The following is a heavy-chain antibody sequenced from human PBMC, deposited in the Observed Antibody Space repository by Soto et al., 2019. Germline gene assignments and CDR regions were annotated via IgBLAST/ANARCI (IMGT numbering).Heavy chain of an antibody. Sequence: QVQLQESGPGLVKPSETLSLTCTVSGGSISSYYWSWIRQPPGKGLEWIGYIYYSGSTNYNPSLKSRVTISVDTSKNQFSLKLSSVTAADTAVYYCARLNYQLLIDYWGQGTLVTVSS. CDR1: GGSISSYY. V-gene: IGHV4-59*08. D-gene: IGHD2-2*01. J-gene: IGHJ4*02. CDR2: IYYSGST. CDR3: ARLNYQLLIDY.